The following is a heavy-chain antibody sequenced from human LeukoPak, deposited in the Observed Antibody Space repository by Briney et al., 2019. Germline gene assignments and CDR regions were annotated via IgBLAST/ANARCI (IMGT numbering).Heavy chain of an antibody. J-gene: IGHJ4*02. CDR2: IYSGGGT. CDR1: GSTVSSNY. V-gene: IGHV3-53*01. D-gene: IGHD6-19*01. CDR3: ARDEAVAGYFDY. Sequence: GGSLRLSCAATGSTVSSNYMSWVRQAPGKGLEWVSVIYSGGGTYYADSVKGRFTISRDNSKNTLYLQMNSLRAEDTAVYYCARDEAVAGYFDYWGQGTLVTVSS.